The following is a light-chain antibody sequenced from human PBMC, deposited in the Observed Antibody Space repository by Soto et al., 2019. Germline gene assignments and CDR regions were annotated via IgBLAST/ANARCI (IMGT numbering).Light chain of an antibody. CDR3: QQRGNRPPWT. CDR1: QSVGKY. V-gene: IGKV3-11*01. CDR2: DAS. J-gene: IGKJ1*01. Sequence: PATLSLSPCERATLSCSASQSVGKYLVWYQQKPGQAPRLLIYDASNMATAIRGRFSGSGSGTDFTLTISSLEPEDFAVYYCQQRGNRPPWTFGQGTKVDIK.